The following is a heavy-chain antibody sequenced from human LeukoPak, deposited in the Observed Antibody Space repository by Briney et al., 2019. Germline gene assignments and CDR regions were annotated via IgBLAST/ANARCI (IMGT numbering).Heavy chain of an antibody. CDR3: AELGITMIGGV. J-gene: IGHJ6*04. CDR1: GFSFSSYE. CDR2: ISSSGSTI. V-gene: IGHV3-48*03. Sequence: GGSLRLSCAASGFSFSSYEMNWVRQAPGKGLEWVSYISSSGSTIYYADSVKGRFTISRDNAKNSLYLQMNSLRADDTAVYYCAELGITMIGGVWGKGTTVTISS. D-gene: IGHD3-10*02.